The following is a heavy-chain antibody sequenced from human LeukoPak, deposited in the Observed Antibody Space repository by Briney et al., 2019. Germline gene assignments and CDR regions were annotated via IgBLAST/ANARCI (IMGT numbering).Heavy chain of an antibody. V-gene: IGHV3-33*01. J-gene: IGHJ5*02. D-gene: IGHD1-1*01. CDR1: GFTFSSYG. CDR2: IWYNGSNK. CDR3: AREERPARNWFDP. Sequence: GGSLRLSCAASGFTFSSYGMHWVRQAPGKGLEWVAVIWYNGSNKYYADSVKGRFTISRDNSKNTLYLQMNSLRAEDTAVYYCAREERPARNWFDPWGQGTLVTVSS.